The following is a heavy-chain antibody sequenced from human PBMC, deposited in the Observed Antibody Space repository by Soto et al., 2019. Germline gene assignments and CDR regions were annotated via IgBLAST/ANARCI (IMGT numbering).Heavy chain of an antibody. D-gene: IGHD1-26*01. J-gene: IGHJ4*02. CDR1: GFTFNTYA. Sequence: GGSLRLSCAGYGFTFNTYAMSWVRQAPGKGLEWVSAFSGSGGKTYYADSVKGRFTISRDNSKNTLYLQMTSLRAEDTAVYYCAKGIQWELTFDYWGRGTLVTVSS. V-gene: IGHV3-23*01. CDR3: AKGIQWELTFDY. CDR2: FSGSGGKT.